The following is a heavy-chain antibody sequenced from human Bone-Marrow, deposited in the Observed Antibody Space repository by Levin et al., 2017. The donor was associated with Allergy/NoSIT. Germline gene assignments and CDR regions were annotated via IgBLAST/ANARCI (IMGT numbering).Heavy chain of an antibody. Sequence: SETLSLTCTVSGGSISSGSYQWTWIRQPAGKGLEWIGRLHSGGATDYNPSLMSRVTISLDMSKNQFSLRLTSVTAADTAVYFCARGPLVRGVPRSFYYYYMDVWGKGTTVTVSS. CDR1: GGSISSGSYQ. D-gene: IGHD3-10*01. J-gene: IGHJ6*03. V-gene: IGHV4-61*02. CDR2: LHSGGAT. CDR3: ARGPLVRGVPRSFYYYYMDV.